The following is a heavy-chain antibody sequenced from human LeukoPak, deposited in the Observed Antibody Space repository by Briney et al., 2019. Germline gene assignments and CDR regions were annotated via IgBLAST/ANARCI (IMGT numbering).Heavy chain of an antibody. J-gene: IGHJ4*02. CDR3: ATGGQWYSSGWTKGYFDY. D-gene: IGHD6-19*01. CDR1: GYTLTELS. CDR2: FDPEDGET. V-gene: IGHV1-24*01. Sequence: ASVKVSCKVSGYTLTELSMNWVRQAPGKGLEWMGGFDPEDGETIYAQKFQGRVTMTEDTSTDTAYMELSSLRSEDTAVYYCATGGQWYSSGWTKGYFDYWGQGTLVTVSS.